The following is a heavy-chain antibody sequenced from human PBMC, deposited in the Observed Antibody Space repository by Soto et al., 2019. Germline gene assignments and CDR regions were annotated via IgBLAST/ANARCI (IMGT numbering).Heavy chain of an antibody. CDR1: GFTFSSCA. J-gene: IGHJ4*02. D-gene: IGHD6-13*01. CDR3: ATGYSSSSPRYDF. V-gene: IGHV3-23*01. Sequence: GGSLRLSCVASGFTFSSCAMNWVRQAPGKGLEWVSGITDSGGSTYYADSVKGRFTISRDNSKNTLYLQMNSLRAEDTAVYYCATGYSSSSPRYDFWGQGTLVTVSS. CDR2: ITDSGGST.